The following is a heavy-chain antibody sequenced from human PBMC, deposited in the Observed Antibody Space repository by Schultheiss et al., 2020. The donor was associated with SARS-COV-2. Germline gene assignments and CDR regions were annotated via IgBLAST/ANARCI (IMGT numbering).Heavy chain of an antibody. Sequence: GESLKISCAASGFTFSSYSMNWVRQAPGKGLEWVSYISSSSSYIYYADSVKGRFTISRDNAKNSLYLQMNSLRAEDTAVYYCARDPPVVVVGDGFDPWGQGTLVTVSS. CDR3: ARDPPVVVVGDGFDP. CDR2: ISSSSSYI. D-gene: IGHD2-15*01. V-gene: IGHV3-21*05. J-gene: IGHJ5*02. CDR1: GFTFSSYS.